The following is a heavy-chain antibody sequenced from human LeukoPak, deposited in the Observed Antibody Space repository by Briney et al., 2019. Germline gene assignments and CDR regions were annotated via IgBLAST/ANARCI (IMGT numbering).Heavy chain of an antibody. Sequence: SETLSLTCTVSGGSISSYYWSWIRQPPGKGLEWIGHIYYSGSTNYNPSLKSRVTISVDTSKNQFSLKLSSVTAADTAVYYCARDGLLWFGELFHAGFDYWGQGALVTVSS. V-gene: IGHV4-59*12. CDR3: ARDGLLWFGELFHAGFDY. CDR1: GGSISSYY. J-gene: IGHJ4*02. CDR2: IYYSGST. D-gene: IGHD3-10*01.